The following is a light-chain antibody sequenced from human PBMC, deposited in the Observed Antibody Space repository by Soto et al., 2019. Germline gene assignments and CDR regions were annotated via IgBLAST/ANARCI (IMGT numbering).Light chain of an antibody. CDR2: GVT. J-gene: IGLJ3*02. CDR3: YSYAGRNIWV. V-gene: IGLV2-8*01. CDR1: GSDIGAYNF. Sequence: QSVLAQPPSASGSPGQSVTISCTGYGSDIGAYNFVSWYQQHPGKAPKLMIFGVTERPSGVPDRFSGSKSGNTASLTVSGLQADDEAVYYCYSYAGRNIWVFGGGTKLTVL.